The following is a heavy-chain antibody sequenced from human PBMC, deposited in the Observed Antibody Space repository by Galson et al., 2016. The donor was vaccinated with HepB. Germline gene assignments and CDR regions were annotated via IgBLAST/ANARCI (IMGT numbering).Heavy chain of an antibody. D-gene: IGHD1-26*01. Sequence: ETLSLTCTVSGGSISGYYWSWIRQPPGKGLEWIGYIYYSGSTNYNPSLKSRLTISVDTSKNQFSLKLNSVTAADTAVYYCARRGAYYYYGMDVWGQGTTATVSS. CDR2: IYYSGST. J-gene: IGHJ6*02. CDR1: GGSISGYY. CDR3: ARRGAYYYYGMDV. V-gene: IGHV4-59*08.